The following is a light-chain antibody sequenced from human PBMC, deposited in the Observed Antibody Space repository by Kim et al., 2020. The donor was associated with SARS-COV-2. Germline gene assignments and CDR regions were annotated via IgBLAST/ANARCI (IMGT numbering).Light chain of an antibody. Sequence: SPGERSTLSCRASQTVTSNYLVWYQQKPGQAPNLLIYGASIRATGIPDRFSGSGSGTDFTLTITRLEPEDFAVYYCQQFSTSSSTFGQGTRLEFK. CDR3: QQFSTSSST. V-gene: IGKV3-20*01. CDR1: QTVTSNY. CDR2: GAS. J-gene: IGKJ5*01.